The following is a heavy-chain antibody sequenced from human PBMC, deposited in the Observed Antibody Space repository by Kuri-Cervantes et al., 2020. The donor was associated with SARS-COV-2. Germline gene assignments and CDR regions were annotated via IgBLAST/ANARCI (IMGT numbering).Heavy chain of an antibody. D-gene: IGHD3-16*01. V-gene: IGHV4-34*01. Sequence: SQTLSLTCAVYGGSFSGYYWSWIRQPPGKGLEWIGEINHSGSTNYNPSLKSRVTISVDTSKNQFSLKLSSVTAADTAVYYCARSKGGGNLNNYPYYYSLDVWGQGTTVTVSS. J-gene: IGHJ6*01. CDR2: INHSGST. CDR3: ARSKGGGNLNNYPYYYSLDV. CDR1: GGSFSGYY.